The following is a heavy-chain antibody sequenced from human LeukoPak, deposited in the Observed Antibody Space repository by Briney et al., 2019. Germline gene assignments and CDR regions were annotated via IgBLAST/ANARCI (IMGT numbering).Heavy chain of an antibody. CDR2: ISGSGGST. CDR1: GFTFSSYA. Sequence: PGGSLRLSCAASGFTFSSYAMSWVRQAPGKGLEWVSAISGSGGSTYYADSVKGRFTISRDNSKNTLYLQMNSLRAEDTAVYYCAKGRIGDGYPTTTYWGQGTLVTVSS. D-gene: IGHD5-24*01. J-gene: IGHJ4*02. CDR3: AKGRIGDGYPTTTY. V-gene: IGHV3-23*01.